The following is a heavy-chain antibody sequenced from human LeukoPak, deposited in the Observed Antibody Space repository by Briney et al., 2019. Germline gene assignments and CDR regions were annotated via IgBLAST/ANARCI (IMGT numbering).Heavy chain of an antibody. V-gene: IGHV4-38-2*02. J-gene: IGHJ4*02. CDR2: IYHSGST. CDR3: ARYYYDSSGSKGDY. Sequence: SETLSLTCTVSGYSISSGYYCGWIRQPPGKGLEWIGSIYHSGSTYYNPSLKSRVTISVDTSKNQFSLKLSSVTAADTAVYYCARYYYDSSGSKGDYWSQGTLVTVSS. D-gene: IGHD3-22*01. CDR1: GYSISSGYY.